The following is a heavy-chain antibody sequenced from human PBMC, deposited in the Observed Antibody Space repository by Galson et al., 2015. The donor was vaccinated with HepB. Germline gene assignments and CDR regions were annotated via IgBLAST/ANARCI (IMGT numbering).Heavy chain of an antibody. CDR1: GFTFSSYG. CDR3: AKVRKSGWYFDY. Sequence: SLRLSCAASGFTFSSYGMHWVRQAPGKGLEWVAVISYDGSNKYYADSVKGRFTISRDNSKNTLYLQMNSLRAEDTAVYYCAKVRKSGWYFDYWGQGTLVTVSS. D-gene: IGHD6-19*01. V-gene: IGHV3-30*18. CDR2: ISYDGSNK. J-gene: IGHJ4*02.